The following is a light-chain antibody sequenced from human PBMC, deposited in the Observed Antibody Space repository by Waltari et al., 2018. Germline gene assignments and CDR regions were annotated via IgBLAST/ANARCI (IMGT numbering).Light chain of an antibody. J-gene: IGLJ2*01. CDR3: QSGDSSGQLE. Sequence: SFESTQPPSVAASPGQTARITCSGDALPTQYVYWYQQKPGQAPVLVIYKDKERPSGIPERLSGSSSGTTATLTINGVQAEDEADYYCQSGDSSGQLEFGGGTKLTVL. CDR1: ALPTQY. CDR2: KDK. V-gene: IGLV3-25*03.